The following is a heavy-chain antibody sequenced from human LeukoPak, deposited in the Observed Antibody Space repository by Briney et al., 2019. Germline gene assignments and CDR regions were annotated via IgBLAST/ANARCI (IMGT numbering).Heavy chain of an antibody. CDR1: GFTFSSYG. CDR3: ARAHPSPHYFDY. Sequence: GGSLRLSCAASGFTFSSYGMHWVRQAPGKGLEWVAVIWYDGSNKYYADSVKGRFTISRDNSKNTLYLQMNSLRAEDTAVYYCARAHPSPHYFDYWGQGTLVTVSS. J-gene: IGHJ4*02. CDR2: IWYDGSNK. V-gene: IGHV3-33*08.